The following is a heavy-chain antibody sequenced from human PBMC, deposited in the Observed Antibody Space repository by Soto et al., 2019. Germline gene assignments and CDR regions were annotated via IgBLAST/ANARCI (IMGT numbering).Heavy chain of an antibody. CDR2: ISSSSSTI. V-gene: IGHV3-48*01. CDR1: GFAFTSYS. J-gene: IGHJ6*02. D-gene: IGHD2-2*01. Sequence: GGSLRRSCLPAGFAFTSYSLNSVLQATGKGLEWVSYISSSSSTIYYADSVKGRFTISRDNAKNSLYLQMNSLRAEDTAVYYCARAYCSSTSCYRNRIVYYYGMDVWGQGT. CDR3: ARAYCSSTSCYRNRIVYYYGMDV.